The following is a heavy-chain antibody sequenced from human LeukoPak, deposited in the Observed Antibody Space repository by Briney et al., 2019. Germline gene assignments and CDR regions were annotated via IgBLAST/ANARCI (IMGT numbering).Heavy chain of an antibody. Sequence: GGSLRLSCAASGFTFSSYEMNWVRQAPGKGLEWVSYISSSGTTIYYADSVNGRFTISRDNARNALYLQMNSLRAEDTAVYYCAREAAGYSSGWPDYWGQGTLVTVSS. D-gene: IGHD6-19*01. CDR2: ISSSGTTI. V-gene: IGHV3-48*03. CDR1: GFTFSSYE. CDR3: AREAAGYSSGWPDY. J-gene: IGHJ4*02.